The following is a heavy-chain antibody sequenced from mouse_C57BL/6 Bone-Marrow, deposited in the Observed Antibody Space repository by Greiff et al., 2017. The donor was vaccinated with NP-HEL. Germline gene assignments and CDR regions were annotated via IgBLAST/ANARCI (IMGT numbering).Heavy chain of an antibody. CDR3: AREWGAY. V-gene: IGHV5-16*01. Sequence: EVKLVESEGGLVQPGSSMKLSCTASGFTFSDYYMAWVRQVPEKGLEWVANINYDGSSTYYLDSLKSRFIISRDNAKNILYLQMSSLKSEDTATYYCAREWGAYWGQGTLVTVSA. CDR2: INYDGSST. CDR1: GFTFSDYY. J-gene: IGHJ3*01.